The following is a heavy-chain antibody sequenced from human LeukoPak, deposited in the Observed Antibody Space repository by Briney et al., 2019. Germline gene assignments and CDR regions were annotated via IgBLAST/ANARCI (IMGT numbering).Heavy chain of an antibody. J-gene: IGHJ5*02. CDR3: ARGRTSIA. V-gene: IGHV4-34*01. D-gene: IGHD6-6*01. CDR1: GGSFSGYY. Sequence: SETLCLTCAVYGGSFSGYYWSWIRQPPGKGLEWIGEINHSGSTNYNPSLKSRVTISVDTSKNQFSLKLSSVTAADTAVHYCARGRTSIAWGQGTLVTVSS. CDR2: INHSGST.